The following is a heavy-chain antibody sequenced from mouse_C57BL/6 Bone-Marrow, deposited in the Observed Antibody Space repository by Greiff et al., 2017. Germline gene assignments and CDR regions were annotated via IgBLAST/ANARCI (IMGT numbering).Heavy chain of an antibody. J-gene: IGHJ1*03. V-gene: IGHV2-6-1*01. Sequence: VQLKESGPGLVAPSQSLSITCTVSGFSLTSYGVHWVRQPPGKGLEWLVVIWSDGSTTYNSALKSRLSISKDNSKSQVFLKMNSLQTDDTAMYYCARHGGNYFRWYFDVWGTGTTVTVSS. D-gene: IGHD2-1*01. CDR3: ARHGGNYFRWYFDV. CDR1: GFSLTSYG. CDR2: IWSDGST.